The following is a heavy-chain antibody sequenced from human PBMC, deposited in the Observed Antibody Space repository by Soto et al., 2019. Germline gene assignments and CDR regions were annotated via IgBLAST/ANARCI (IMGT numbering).Heavy chain of an antibody. V-gene: IGHV1-69*13. J-gene: IGHJ3*02. CDR2: IIPIFGTA. D-gene: IGHD3-10*01. Sequence: GASVKVSCKASGGTFSSYAISWVRQAPGQGLEWMGGIIPIFGTANYAQKFQGRVTITADESTSTAYMELSSLRSEDTAVYYCARGRVVRGVMKDAFDIWGQGTMVTVSS. CDR3: ARGRVVRGVMKDAFDI. CDR1: GGTFSSYA.